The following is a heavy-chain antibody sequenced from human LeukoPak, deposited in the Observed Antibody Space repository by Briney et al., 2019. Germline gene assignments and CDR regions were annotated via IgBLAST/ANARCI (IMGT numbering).Heavy chain of an antibody. D-gene: IGHD3-22*01. CDR2: IKQDGSEK. Sequence: GGSLRLSCAASGFTFSSNWMSWVRQAPGKGLKWVANIKQDGSEKDYVDSGKGRFTISRDNAKNSLYLQMNSPRDADTAVYYCARDRYYYDSSGYFPACGYWGRGTLVNVFS. CDR3: ARDRYYYDSSGYFPACGY. J-gene: IGHJ4*02. V-gene: IGHV3-7*01. CDR1: GFTFSSNW.